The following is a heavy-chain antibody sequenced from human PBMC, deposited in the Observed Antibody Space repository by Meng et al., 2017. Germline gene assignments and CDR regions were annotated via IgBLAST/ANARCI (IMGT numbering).Heavy chain of an antibody. D-gene: IGHD1-26*01. V-gene: IGHV6-1*01. J-gene: IGHJ4*02. CDR2: AYYRSKWYH. CDR3: ARGSYSFDS. CDR1: GDSVSSNSAA. Sequence: QIQLQQSGPGLVKPSQTLLLICAISGDSVSSNSAAWNWIRQSPSRGLEWLGRAYYRSKWYHDYAESVKSRISIDPDTSKNQFSLQLRSVTPEDSAVYYCARGSYSFDSWGQRTLVTVSS.